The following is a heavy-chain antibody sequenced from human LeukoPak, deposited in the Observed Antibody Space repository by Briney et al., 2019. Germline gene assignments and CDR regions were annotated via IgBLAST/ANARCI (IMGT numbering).Heavy chain of an antibody. CDR1: GHTFTSFG. J-gene: IGHJ4*02. CDR3: ARVGAYYDFWIGSALDY. CDR2: ISGYNAKT. D-gene: IGHD3-3*01. Sequence: ASVKVSCKASGHTFTSFGISWVRQAPGQGREWMGRISGYNAKTNYAQKVQGRVTMTTDTSTSTAYMEMRSLRSDDTAVYYCARVGAYYDFWIGSALDYWGQGTLVTVSS. V-gene: IGHV1-18*01.